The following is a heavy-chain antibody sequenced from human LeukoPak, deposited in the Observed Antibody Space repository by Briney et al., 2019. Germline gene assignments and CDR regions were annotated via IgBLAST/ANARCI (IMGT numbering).Heavy chain of an antibody. CDR1: GFTFSSYS. Sequence: GSLRLSCAASGFTFSSYSMHWVRQAPGKGLEWVALIWYDGSNKYYADSVKGRFTISRDNSKNTLYLQMNSLRAEDTAVYYCAREETKAYTDWGQGTLVTVSS. CDR3: AREETKAYTD. J-gene: IGHJ4*02. D-gene: IGHD3-16*01. CDR2: IWYDGSNK. V-gene: IGHV3-33*01.